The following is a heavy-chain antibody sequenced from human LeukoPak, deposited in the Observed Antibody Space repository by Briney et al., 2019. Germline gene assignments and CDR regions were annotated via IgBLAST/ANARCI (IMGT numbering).Heavy chain of an antibody. J-gene: IGHJ4*02. CDR2: ISYDGTNK. CDR3: ARDFGWLSGFDN. D-gene: IGHD3-9*01. V-gene: IGHV3-30-3*01. Sequence: LSLTCTVSGGSISSSGYYWGWVRQAPGKGLEWVAIISYDGTNKYYADSVRGRFTISRDNSKNTLYLQMNSLRAEDTAVYYCARDFGWLSGFDNWGQGTLVTVSS. CDR1: GGSISSSG.